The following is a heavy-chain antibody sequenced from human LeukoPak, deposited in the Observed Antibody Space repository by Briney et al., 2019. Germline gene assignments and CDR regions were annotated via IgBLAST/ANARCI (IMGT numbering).Heavy chain of an antibody. D-gene: IGHD6-19*01. V-gene: IGHV6-1*01. Sequence: SRTLSLTCAISGDSVSSNSAAWSWIRQSPSRGLKGLGRPYYRSKWYHDYAVSVRSRVSVNPDTSKNQFSLQLNSVTPEDTAVYYCARFLGIGSQRYYFDSWGQGTLVTVSS. CDR1: GDSVSSNSAA. J-gene: IGHJ4*02. CDR3: ARFLGIGSQRYYFDS. CDR2: PYYRSKWYH.